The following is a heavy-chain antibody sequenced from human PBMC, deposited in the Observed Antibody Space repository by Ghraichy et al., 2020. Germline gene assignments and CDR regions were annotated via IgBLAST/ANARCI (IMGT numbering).Heavy chain of an antibody. Sequence: ASVKVSCKASGYTFTSYGISWVRQAPGQGLEWMGWISAYNGNTNYAQKLQGRVTMTTDTSTSTAYMELRSLRSDDTAVYYCARDLTPGHWRSGYSYFDYWGQGTLVTVSS. V-gene: IGHV1-18*01. J-gene: IGHJ4*02. CDR3: ARDLTPGHWRSGYSYFDY. CDR2: ISAYNGNT. D-gene: IGHD3-3*01. CDR1: GYTFTSYG.